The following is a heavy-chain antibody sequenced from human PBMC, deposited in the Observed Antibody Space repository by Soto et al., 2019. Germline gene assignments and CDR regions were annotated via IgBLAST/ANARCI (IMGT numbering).Heavy chain of an antibody. CDR3: AKDGDAMVRGDYYYYGMDV. J-gene: IGHJ6*02. CDR1: GFTFSSYG. Sequence: GGSLRLSCAASGFTFSSYGMHWVRQAPGKGLEWVAVISYDGSNKYYADSVKGRFTISRDNSKNTLYLQMNSLRAEDTAVYYCAKDGDAMVRGDYYYYGMDVWGQWTTVTVSS. D-gene: IGHD3-10*01. CDR2: ISYDGSNK. V-gene: IGHV3-30*18.